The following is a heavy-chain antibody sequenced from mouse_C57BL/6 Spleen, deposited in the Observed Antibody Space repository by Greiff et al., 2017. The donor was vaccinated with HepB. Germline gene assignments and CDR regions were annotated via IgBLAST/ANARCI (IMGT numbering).Heavy chain of an antibody. D-gene: IGHD1-1*01. V-gene: IGHV1-64*01. CDR2: IHPNSGST. J-gene: IGHJ1*03. CDR1: GYTFTSYW. Sequence: QVQLQQPGAELVKPWASVKLSCKASGYTFTSYWMHWVKQRPGQGLEWIGMIHPNSGSTNYNEKFKSKATLTVDKSSSTAYMQLSSLTSEDSAVYYCAFYGSSSWYFDVWGTGTTVTVSS. CDR3: AFYGSSSWYFDV.